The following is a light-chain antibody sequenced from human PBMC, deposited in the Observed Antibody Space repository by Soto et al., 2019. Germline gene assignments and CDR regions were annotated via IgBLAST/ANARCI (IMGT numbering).Light chain of an antibody. CDR3: QQYGHSPWT. V-gene: IGKV3-20*01. J-gene: IGKJ1*01. CDR2: GAS. CDR1: QSVSSSY. Sequence: EIVLTQSPGTLSLSPGERATLSCRASQSVSSSYLAWYQQKPGQAPRLLIYGASTRATGIPDRFSGSGSGTDFTLTISRLEPEDFAVYYCQQYGHSPWTFGQGTKLEIK.